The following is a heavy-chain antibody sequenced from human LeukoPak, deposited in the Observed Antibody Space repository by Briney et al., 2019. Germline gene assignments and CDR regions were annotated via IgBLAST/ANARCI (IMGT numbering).Heavy chain of an antibody. D-gene: IGHD3-9*01. CDR3: ARELTGWPDYYYGMDV. V-gene: IGHV3-66*01. Sequence: GGSLRLSCAASGFTVSSNYMSWVRQAPGKGLEWVSVIYSGGSTYYADSVKGRFTISRDNSKNTLYLQMNSLRAEDTAVYYCARELTGWPDYYYGMDVWGQGTTVTVSS. CDR2: IYSGGST. J-gene: IGHJ6*02. CDR1: GFTVSSNY.